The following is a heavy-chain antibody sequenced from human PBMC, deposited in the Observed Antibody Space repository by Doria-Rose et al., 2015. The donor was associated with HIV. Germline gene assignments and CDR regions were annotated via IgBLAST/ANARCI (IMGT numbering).Heavy chain of an antibody. CDR2: IFSDDER. J-gene: IGHJ4*02. V-gene: IGHV2-26*01. CDR1: GVSLSSPGMG. Sequence: QVTLKESGPVLVKPTETLTLTCTVSGVSLSSPGMGVSWIRQPPGKALQWLANIFSDDERSYKTSLKSRLTITRDIYKSHVVRTMTGMDPVDTATYYCARIKSSRWYHKYYIDFWGQGARVIVS. D-gene: IGHD6-13*01. CDR3: ARIKSSRWYHKYYIDF.